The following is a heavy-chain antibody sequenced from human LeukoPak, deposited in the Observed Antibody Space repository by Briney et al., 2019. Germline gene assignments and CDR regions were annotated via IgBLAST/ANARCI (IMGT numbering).Heavy chain of an antibody. J-gene: IGHJ4*02. V-gene: IGHV4-59*01. D-gene: IGHD3-22*01. CDR1: GASLSSYY. Sequence: SETLSLTCTVSGASLSSYYWTWIRQPPGKGLEWIGYFYYIGSTNYNPSLKSRVTISLDTSKNQLSLNLSSVTAADTAVYFCAREIHDSSGYYLDYWGQGTLVTVSS. CDR2: FYYIGST. CDR3: AREIHDSSGYYLDY.